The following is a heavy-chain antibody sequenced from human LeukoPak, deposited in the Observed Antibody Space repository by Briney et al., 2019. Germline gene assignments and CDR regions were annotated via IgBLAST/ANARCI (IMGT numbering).Heavy chain of an antibody. J-gene: IGHJ3*02. CDR2: IKQDGSEK. V-gene: IGHV3-7*01. CDR1: GFTFSSYW. D-gene: IGHD2-8*02. Sequence: PGGSLRLSCAASGFTFSSYWMSWVRQAPGKGLEWVANIKQDGSEKYYVDSVKGRFTISRDNAKNSLYLQMNSLRAEDTAVYYCARDTGLAPNDAFDIWGQGTMVTVSS. CDR3: ARDTGLAPNDAFDI.